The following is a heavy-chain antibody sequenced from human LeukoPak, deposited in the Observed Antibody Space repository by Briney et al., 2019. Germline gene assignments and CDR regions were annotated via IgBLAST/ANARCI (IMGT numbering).Heavy chain of an antibody. CDR3: VKDYHDYGDVTFIDI. CDR1: GFSFSRSV. V-gene: IGHV3-23*01. D-gene: IGHD4-17*01. CDR2: FLTSTGTT. Sequence: GGSLRLSCAASGFSFSRSVVGWVRQAPGKGLEWVSTFLTSTGTTYYTASLRGRFTISADVPKNTLYLQMDRLRAGDTAVYYCVKDYHDYGDVTFIDIWGRGTLVTVSS. J-gene: IGHJ3*02.